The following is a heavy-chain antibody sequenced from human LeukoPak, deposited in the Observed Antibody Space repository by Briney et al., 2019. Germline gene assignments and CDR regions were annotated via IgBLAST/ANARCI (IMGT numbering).Heavy chain of an antibody. D-gene: IGHD6-13*01. CDR2: IYYSGST. Sequence: PSETLSLTCTVSGGSISSYYWSWIRQPPGKGLEWIGYIYYSGSTNYNPSLKSRVTISVDTSENQFSLKLSSVTAADTAVYYCARRRRSSWAFDYWGQGTLVTVSS. J-gene: IGHJ4*02. CDR1: GGSISSYY. V-gene: IGHV4-59*08. CDR3: ARRRRSSWAFDY.